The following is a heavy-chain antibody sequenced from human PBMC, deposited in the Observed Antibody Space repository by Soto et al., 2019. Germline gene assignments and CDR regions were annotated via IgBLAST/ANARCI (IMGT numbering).Heavy chain of an antibody. Sequence: EVQLVESGGGLDQPGGSLRLSCAASGFAFSPYWMHWVRQAPGKGLVWVSRTDSDESLTTYADSVKGRLTISRDNARNTVFLQMNSLRAEDTAVYFCANSPSGSYPFDYWGRGTLVTVS. V-gene: IGHV3-74*01. CDR3: ANSPSGSYPFDY. CDR2: TDSDESLT. J-gene: IGHJ4*02. CDR1: GFAFSPYW. D-gene: IGHD1-26*01.